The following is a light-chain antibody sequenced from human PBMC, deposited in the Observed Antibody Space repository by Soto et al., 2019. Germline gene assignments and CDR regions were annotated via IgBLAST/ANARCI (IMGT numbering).Light chain of an antibody. CDR3: QQYGSSLSIT. CDR1: QSVSTN. CDR2: GAS. J-gene: IGKJ5*01. V-gene: IGKV3-15*01. Sequence: EIVMTQSPATLSVSPGERATLSCRASQSVSTNLAWYQQKPGQAPRLLMYGASTRATGIPARFSGSGSGTEFTLTISSLQSEDFAVYYCQQYGSSLSITFGQGTRLEIK.